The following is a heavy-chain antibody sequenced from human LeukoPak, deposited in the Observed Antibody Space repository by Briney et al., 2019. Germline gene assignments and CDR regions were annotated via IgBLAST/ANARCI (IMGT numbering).Heavy chain of an antibody. D-gene: IGHD3-3*01. J-gene: IGHJ4*02. V-gene: IGHV4-39*01. Sequence: SETLSLTCTVSGGSISSSSYYWGWIRQPPGKGLEWIGSIYYSGSTYYNPSLKSRVTISVDTSKNQFSLKLSSVTAADTAVYYCARGAAAGYYDFWSGYNTFDYWGQGTLVTVSS. CDR2: IYYSGST. CDR3: ARGAAAGYYDFWSGYNTFDY. CDR1: GGSISSSSYY.